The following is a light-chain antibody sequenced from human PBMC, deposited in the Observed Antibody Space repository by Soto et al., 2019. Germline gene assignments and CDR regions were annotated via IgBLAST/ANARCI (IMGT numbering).Light chain of an antibody. V-gene: IGLV2-14*03. Sequence: QSVLTQPAPVSGSPGQSITISCTGTRGDIGGYDYVSWYQQHPGKAPKLMIYDVSNRPSGVSNRFSGSKSGTTASLTISGLQAEDEADYYCSSYTSSNTYVFGTGT. CDR3: SSYTSSNTYV. J-gene: IGLJ1*01. CDR2: DVS. CDR1: RGDIGGYDY.